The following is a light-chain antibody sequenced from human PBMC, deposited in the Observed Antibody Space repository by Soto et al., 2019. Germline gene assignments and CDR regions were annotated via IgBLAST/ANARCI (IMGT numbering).Light chain of an antibody. CDR3: ATWDDSLNGVM. CDR1: SSNIGHNA. CDR2: YND. J-gene: IGLJ3*02. V-gene: IGLV1-36*01. Sequence: QSVLTQPPSVSGAPRQRVTISCSGGSSNIGHNAVNWYQQLPGKAPKLLIYYNDLLPSGVSDRFSGSKSGTSASLAISGLQSEDEAEYYCATWDDSLNGVMFGGGTKLTVL.